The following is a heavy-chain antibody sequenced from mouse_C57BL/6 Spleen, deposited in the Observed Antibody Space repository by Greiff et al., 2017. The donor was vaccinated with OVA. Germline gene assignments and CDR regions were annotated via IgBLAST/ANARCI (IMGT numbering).Heavy chain of an antibody. CDR3: ARRYTTVVEGWYFDV. CDR2: IYPGSGST. J-gene: IGHJ1*03. CDR1: GYTFTSYW. V-gene: IGHV1-55*01. Sequence: QVQLKQPGAELVKPGASVKMSCKASGYTFTSYWITWVKQRPGQGLEWIGDIYPGSGSTNYNEKFKSKATLTVDTSSSTAYMQLSSLTSEDSAVYYCARRYTTVVEGWYFDVWGTGTTVTVSS. D-gene: IGHD1-1*01.